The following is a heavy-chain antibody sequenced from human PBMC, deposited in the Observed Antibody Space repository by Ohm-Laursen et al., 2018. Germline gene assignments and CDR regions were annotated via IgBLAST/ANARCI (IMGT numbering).Heavy chain of an antibody. Sequence: SLRLSCTASGLTFSSYWMMWVRQAPGKGLEWVSAINGGGSRTYFADSVKGRFAMSRDNSRKTVYLQMNSLRGEDTAVYYCAKEKESSGFFDYWGQGTLVTVSS. V-gene: IGHV3-23*01. CDR1: GLTFSSYW. CDR3: AKEKESSGFFDY. CDR2: INGGGSRT. D-gene: IGHD3-22*01. J-gene: IGHJ4*02.